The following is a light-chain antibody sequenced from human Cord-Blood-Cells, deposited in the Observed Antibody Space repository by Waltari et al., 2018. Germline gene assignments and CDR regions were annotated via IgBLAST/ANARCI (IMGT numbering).Light chain of an antibody. CDR3: SSYTSSSTWV. CDR2: DVS. V-gene: IGLV2-14*01. Sequence: QSALTQPASVSGSPGQSITISCPGTSSDAGGYNHVSWYQQHPGKAPKLMIYDVSNRPSGVSNRFSGSKSGNTASLTISGLQAEDEADYYCSSYTSSSTWVFGGGTKLTVL. CDR1: SSDAGGYNH. J-gene: IGLJ3*02.